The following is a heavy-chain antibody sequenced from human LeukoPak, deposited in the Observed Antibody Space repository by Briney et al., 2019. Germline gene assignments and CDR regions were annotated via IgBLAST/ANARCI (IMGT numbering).Heavy chain of an antibody. J-gene: IGHJ6*02. CDR1: GDSVSSNSAA. CDR2: TYYRSKWYN. Sequence: SQTLSPTCAISGDSVSSNSAAWNWIRQSPSRGLEWLGRTYYRSKWYNDYAVSVKSRITINPDTSKNQFSLQLNSVTPEDTAVYYCARGYCSSTSCYDYYYGMDVWGQGTTVTVSS. CDR3: ARGYCSSTSCYDYYYGMDV. V-gene: IGHV6-1*01. D-gene: IGHD2-2*01.